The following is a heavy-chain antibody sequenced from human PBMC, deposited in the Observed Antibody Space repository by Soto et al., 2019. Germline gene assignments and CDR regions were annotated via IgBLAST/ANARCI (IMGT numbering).Heavy chain of an antibody. CDR2: IYHSGST. CDR1: GCSISSSNW. D-gene: IGHD3-9*01. Sequence: SETLSLTCAVSGCSISSSNWWSWVRQPPGKGLEWIGEIYHSGSTNYNPSLKSRVTISVDKSKNQFSLKLSSVTAADTAVYYCASNPYDILTGPDYWGQGTLVTVSS. V-gene: IGHV4-4*02. J-gene: IGHJ4*02. CDR3: ASNPYDILTGPDY.